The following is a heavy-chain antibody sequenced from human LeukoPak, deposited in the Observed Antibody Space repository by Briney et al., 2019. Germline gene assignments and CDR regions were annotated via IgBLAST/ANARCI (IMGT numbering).Heavy chain of an antibody. V-gene: IGHV1-2*02. J-gene: IGHJ4*02. CDR2: INPNSGGT. Sequence: GASVKVSCKASGYTFTGYFMHWVRQAPGQGLEWMGWINPNSGGTNYAQKFQGRVTMTRHTSISTAHMELSRLRSDDAAVYYCARGYCSGGGCYHIDYWGQGTLVTVSS. CDR3: ARGYCSGGGCYHIDY. D-gene: IGHD2-15*01. CDR1: GYTFTGYF.